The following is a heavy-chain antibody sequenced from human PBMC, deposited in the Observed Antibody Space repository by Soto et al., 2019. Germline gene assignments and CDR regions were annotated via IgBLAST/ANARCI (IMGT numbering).Heavy chain of an antibody. CDR2: IIPIFGTA. J-gene: IGHJ4*02. D-gene: IGHD2-15*01. V-gene: IGHV1-69*13. CDR3: ASSDCSGGSCRRRVSFDY. CDR1: GGTFSSYA. Sequence: PAASVKVSCKASGGTFSSYAISWVRQAPGQGLEWMGGIIPIFGTANYAQKFQGRVTITADESTSTAYMELSSLRSEDTAVYYCASSDCSGGSCRRRVSFDYWGQGTLVTVSS.